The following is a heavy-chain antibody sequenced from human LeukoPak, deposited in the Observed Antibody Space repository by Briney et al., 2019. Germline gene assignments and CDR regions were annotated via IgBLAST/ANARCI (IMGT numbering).Heavy chain of an antibody. V-gene: IGHV1-2*02. D-gene: IGHD3-10*01. CDR1: GYIFTDYF. Sequence: ASVKVSCKASGYIFTDYFIHWVRQAPGQGLEWMGWINPNSGDTEFAPKFQGRVALTRDTSVSTTYMDLSGLKFDDTAVYFCARVSYKSGFRAILYSLAHWGQGTLVTVSS. CDR3: ARVSYKSGFRAILYSLAH. CDR2: INPNSGDT. J-gene: IGHJ4*02.